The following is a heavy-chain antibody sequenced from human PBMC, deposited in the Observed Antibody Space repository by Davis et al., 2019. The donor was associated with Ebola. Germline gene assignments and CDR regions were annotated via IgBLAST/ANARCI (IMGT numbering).Heavy chain of an antibody. J-gene: IGHJ6*02. Sequence: GESLKISCTDSVITFSRSAMTWVRQAPGKGLEWVAVISYDGSNKYYADSVKGRFTISRDNSQNTLSLQMNSLRAEDTAVYYCAEIYWVRYGMDVWGQGTTVTVSS. CDR1: VITFSRSA. D-gene: IGHD2-8*02. CDR3: AEIYWVRYGMDV. V-gene: IGHV3-30*04. CDR2: ISYDGSNK.